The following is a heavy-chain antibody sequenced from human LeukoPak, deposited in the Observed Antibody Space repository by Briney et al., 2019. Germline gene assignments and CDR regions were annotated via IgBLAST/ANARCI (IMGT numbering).Heavy chain of an antibody. V-gene: IGHV3-74*01. Sequence: GGSLRLSCAASGFTFSNYWMHWVRQAPGKGLVWVSRMNSDGSSTSYADSVKGRFTISRDNAKNTLYLQMNSLRAEDTAVYYCARALAVAGTGEFDYWGQGTLVTISS. CDR2: MNSDGSST. CDR1: GFTFSNYW. D-gene: IGHD6-19*01. CDR3: ARALAVAGTGEFDY. J-gene: IGHJ4*02.